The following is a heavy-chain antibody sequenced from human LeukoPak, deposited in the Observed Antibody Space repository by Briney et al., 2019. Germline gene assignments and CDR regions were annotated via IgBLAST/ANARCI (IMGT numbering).Heavy chain of an antibody. CDR1: SGSISTGDYY. CDR3: ARDLYYDSSGYIFDY. D-gene: IGHD3-22*01. Sequence: PSETLSLTCTVSSGSISTGDYYWSWVRQPPGKGLEYIGYIYYSGSTYYNPSLKSRITISVDTSKNQFSLKLSSVTAADTAVYYCARDLYYDSSGYIFDYWGQGTLVTVSS. CDR2: IYYSGST. V-gene: IGHV4-30-4*01. J-gene: IGHJ4*02.